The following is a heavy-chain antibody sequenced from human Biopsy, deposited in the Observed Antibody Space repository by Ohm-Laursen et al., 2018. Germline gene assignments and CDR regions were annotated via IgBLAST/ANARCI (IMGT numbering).Heavy chain of an antibody. D-gene: IGHD3-22*01. CDR3: ARNAWPTLSTMIVVVKGFNWFDP. Sequence: GASVKVSCKASGYTFTSYYMHWVRQAPGQGLEWMGIINPSGGSTTYAQEFQGRVTMTRDTSTSTVYMELSSLRSEDTAVYYCARNAWPTLSTMIVVVKGFNWFDPWGQGTLVIVSS. V-gene: IGHV1-46*01. CDR2: INPSGGST. J-gene: IGHJ5*02. CDR1: GYTFTSYY.